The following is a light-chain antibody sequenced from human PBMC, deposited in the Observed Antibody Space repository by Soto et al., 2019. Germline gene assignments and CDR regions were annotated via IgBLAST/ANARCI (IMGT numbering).Light chain of an antibody. V-gene: IGKV1-33*01. Sequence: DIQMTQSPSSLSASVGDRVTITCQASQDISNYLNWYQQKPGKAPKLLIYDASNLETGVPSRFSGSGSVTDFTFTISSLQPEDIATDYCQQYDNLPSYTFGQGTKLEI. CDR1: QDISNY. CDR3: QQYDNLPSYT. CDR2: DAS. J-gene: IGKJ2*01.